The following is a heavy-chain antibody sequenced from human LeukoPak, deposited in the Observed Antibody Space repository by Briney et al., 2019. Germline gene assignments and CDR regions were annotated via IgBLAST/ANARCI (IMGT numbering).Heavy chain of an antibody. D-gene: IGHD6-13*01. CDR2: INGYGSST. Sequence: PGGSLRLSCAASGFTFSSYWMHWVRQAPGKGLVRVSRINGYGSSTSYADSVKGRFTISRDSAKNTLYLQLNSLRAEDTAVYYCAREEGLSSSWGYWGQGTLVTVSS. J-gene: IGHJ4*02. CDR1: GFTFSSYW. V-gene: IGHV3-74*01. CDR3: AREEGLSSSWGY.